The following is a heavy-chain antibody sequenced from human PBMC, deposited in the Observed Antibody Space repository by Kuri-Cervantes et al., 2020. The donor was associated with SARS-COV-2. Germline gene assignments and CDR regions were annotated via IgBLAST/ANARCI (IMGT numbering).Heavy chain of an antibody. CDR3: ARDTYCSSTSCYRGGMDV. CDR1: GYTFTSYA. J-gene: IGHJ6*02. D-gene: IGHD2-2*02. CDR2: SNAGNGNT. Sequence: ASVKVSCKASGYTFTSYAMHWVRQAPGQRLEWMGWSNAGNGNTKYSQEFQGRVTITRDTSASTAYMALSSLRSEDMAVYYCARDTYCSSTSCYRGGMDVWGQGTTVTVSS. V-gene: IGHV1-3*02.